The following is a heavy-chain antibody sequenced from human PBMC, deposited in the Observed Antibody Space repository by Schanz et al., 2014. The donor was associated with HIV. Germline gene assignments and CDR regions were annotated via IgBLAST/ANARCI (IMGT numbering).Heavy chain of an antibody. CDR3: ARGGSLSRYSTFDH. J-gene: IGHJ4*02. CDR1: GFTFNNYA. V-gene: IGHV3-23*01. CDR2: VGERETRT. Sequence: EGQLLESGGGLVKPGGSLRLSCAASGFTFNNYAMNWVRQAPGKGPEWVSVVGERETRTNYTDSVKGRFTMSVDNSKNTVYLQMNSLRTEDTAIYYCARGGSLSRYSTFDHWGQGTRVTVSS. D-gene: IGHD3-10*01.